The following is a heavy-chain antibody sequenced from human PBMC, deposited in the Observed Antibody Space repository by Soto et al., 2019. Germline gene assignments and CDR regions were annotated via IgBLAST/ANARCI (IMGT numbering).Heavy chain of an antibody. J-gene: IGHJ4*02. CDR1: GGTFSSYR. CDR2: ILPIYRTA. V-gene: IGHV1-69*13. Sequence: SVKVSCKASGGTFSSYRINWVRQAPGQGLEWVGGILPIYRTADYAQKFQSRVTITADESARTSYMELRSLKSQDTAVYYCVRDSGVKLRRIWGEGTTVTVYS. D-gene: IGHD6-13*01. CDR3: VRDSGVKLRRI.